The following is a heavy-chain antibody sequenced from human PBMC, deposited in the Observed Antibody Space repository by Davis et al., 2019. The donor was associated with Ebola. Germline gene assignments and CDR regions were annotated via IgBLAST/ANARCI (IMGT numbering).Heavy chain of an antibody. CDR3: ARDGYNEYYGMDV. CDR2: IKEDGSVK. D-gene: IGHD5-24*01. J-gene: IGHJ6*02. V-gene: IGHV3-7*03. Sequence: PGGSLRLSCTASGFTFSNYWMAWGRQAPGKGLEWVAHIKEDGSVKDYVDSVKGRFPISRDNAKNSVYLQMNSLGVEDTAVYYCARDGYNEYYGMDVWGQGTTVTVSS. CDR1: GFTFSNYW.